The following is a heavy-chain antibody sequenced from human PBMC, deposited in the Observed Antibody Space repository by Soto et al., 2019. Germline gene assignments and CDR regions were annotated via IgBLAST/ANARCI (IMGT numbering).Heavy chain of an antibody. CDR3: ARRVRFSNTWYYFDY. Sequence: QVQLQESGPGLVKPSETLSLTCTVSGGSISTYYWSWIRQPPGKGLEWIGYISYSGSTNYNPSLKSRFTKSVDTSKNQFSLKLSSVTAADTAVYYCARRVRFSNTWYYFDYWGQGILVTVSS. V-gene: IGHV4-59*08. D-gene: IGHD6-13*01. J-gene: IGHJ4*02. CDR2: ISYSGST. CDR1: GGSISTYY.